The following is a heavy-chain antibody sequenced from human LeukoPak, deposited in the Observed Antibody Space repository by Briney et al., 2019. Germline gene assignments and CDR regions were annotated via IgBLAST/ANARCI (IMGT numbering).Heavy chain of an antibody. J-gene: IGHJ4*02. CDR2: ISWNGGIK. D-gene: IGHD2-2*01. CDR1: GFAFDDYT. CDR3: AKDSGAGLAGYSTSFYADH. Sequence: PGGSLRLSCAASGFAFDDYTMYWIRQAPGKGLEWVCLISWNGGIKHYADSMQGRFTISRDNSKNSLYLQMNSLRTEDTAFYYCAKDSGAGLAGYSTSFYADHWGQGTLVTVSS. V-gene: IGHV3-43*01.